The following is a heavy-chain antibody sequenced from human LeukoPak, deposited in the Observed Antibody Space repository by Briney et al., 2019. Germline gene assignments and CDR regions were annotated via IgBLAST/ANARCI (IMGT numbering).Heavy chain of an antibody. CDR3: ARDCAGTTWGYYDILTARANWFDP. Sequence: SETLSLTCAVYGGSFSGYYWSWIRQPPGKGLEWIGEINHSGSTNYNPSLKSRVTISVDTSKNQFSLKLSSVTAADTAVYYCARDCAGTTWGYYDILTARANWFDPWSQGTLVTVSS. V-gene: IGHV4-34*01. CDR1: GGSFSGYY. J-gene: IGHJ5*02. D-gene: IGHD3-9*01. CDR2: INHSGST.